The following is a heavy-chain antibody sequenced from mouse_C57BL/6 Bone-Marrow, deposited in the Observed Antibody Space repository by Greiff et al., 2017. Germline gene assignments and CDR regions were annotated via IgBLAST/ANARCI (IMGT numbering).Heavy chain of an antibody. CDR1: GYTFTSYW. Sequence: VQLQQPGAELVKPGASVKLSCKASGYTFTSYWMQWVKQRPGQGLEWIGEIDPSDSYTNYNQKFKGKATLTVDTSSSTAYMQLSSLTSEDSAVYYCARHYYYGSSYDAWFAYWGQGTLVTVSA. V-gene: IGHV1-50*01. J-gene: IGHJ3*01. CDR2: IDPSDSYT. D-gene: IGHD1-1*01. CDR3: ARHYYYGSSYDAWFAY.